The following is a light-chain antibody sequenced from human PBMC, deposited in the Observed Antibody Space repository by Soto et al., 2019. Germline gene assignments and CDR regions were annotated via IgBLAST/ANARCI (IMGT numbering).Light chain of an antibody. CDR1: QSVASS. Sequence: ERVMTQSPATLSASPGERVTLSCRASQSVASSVAWYQQKPGQAPRLILYGASTRATGFPARFSGSGSGTDFTLTISRVEPVDFAAYSCQQYHSSPWTFGQGTKVDIK. V-gene: IGKV3-15*01. CDR2: GAS. J-gene: IGKJ1*01. CDR3: QQYHSSPWT.